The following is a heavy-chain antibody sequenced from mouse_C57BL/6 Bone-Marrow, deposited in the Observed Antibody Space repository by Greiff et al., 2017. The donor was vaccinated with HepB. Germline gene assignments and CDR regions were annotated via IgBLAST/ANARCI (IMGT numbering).Heavy chain of an antibody. Sequence: EVKLVESGGGLVQPGGSLSLSCAASGFTLTDYYMSWVRQPPGKALEWLGFIRNKANGYTTEYSASVKGRFTISRDNSQSILYLQMNALRAEDSATYYCARYDSNYFGYWGQGTTLTVSS. D-gene: IGHD3-2*01. V-gene: IGHV7-3*01. CDR2: IRNKANGYTT. CDR1: GFTLTDYY. CDR3: ARYDSNYFGY. J-gene: IGHJ2*01.